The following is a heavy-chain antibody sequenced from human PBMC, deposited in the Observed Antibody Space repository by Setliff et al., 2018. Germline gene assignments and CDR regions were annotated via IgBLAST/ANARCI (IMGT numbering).Heavy chain of an antibody. J-gene: IGHJ4*02. CDR3: AITMTTGVDFFDY. CDR1: GFTFSAHY. D-gene: IGHD4-17*01. Sequence: PGGSLRLSCAASGFTFSAHYMDWLRQAPGKGLEWVGRIRNKDNSYTTEYAASVKGRFTISRDDSTNSFYLLMDSLKTEDTAVYYCAITMTTGVDFFDYWGQGTLLTVSS. CDR2: IRNKDNSYTT. V-gene: IGHV3-72*01.